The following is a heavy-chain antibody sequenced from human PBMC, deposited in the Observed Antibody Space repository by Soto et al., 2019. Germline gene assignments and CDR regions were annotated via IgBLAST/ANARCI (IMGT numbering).Heavy chain of an antibody. CDR2: TYYRSKWKN. J-gene: IGHJ4*02. CDR3: VRGVDSRSDY. Sequence: SQTLSLTCVISGDSVASNRATWNWVRQSPSRGLEWLGRTYYRSKWKNDYALSVNSRITINPDTSKNQLSLQLSSVTPNDTAIYYCVRGVDSRSDYWGPATLVSVS. CDR1: GDSVASNRAT. D-gene: IGHD6-13*01. V-gene: IGHV6-1*01.